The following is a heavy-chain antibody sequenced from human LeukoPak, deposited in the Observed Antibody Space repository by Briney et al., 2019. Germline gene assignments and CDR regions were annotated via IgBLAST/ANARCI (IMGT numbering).Heavy chain of an antibody. CDR1: GYTFTGYY. J-gene: IGHJ4*02. CDR3: ARGNYDFWSGRFDY. Sequence: ASVKVSCKASGYTFTGYYMHWVRQAPGQGLEWMGRINPNSGGTNYAQKFQGRVTITRDTSISTAYMELSRLRSDDTAVYYCARGNYDFWSGRFDYWGQGTLVTVSS. CDR2: INPNSGGT. D-gene: IGHD3-3*01. V-gene: IGHV1-2*06.